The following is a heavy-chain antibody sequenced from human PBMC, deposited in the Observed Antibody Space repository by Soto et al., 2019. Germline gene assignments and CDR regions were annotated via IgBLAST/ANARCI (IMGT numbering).Heavy chain of an antibody. CDR1: GYTFTSYY. J-gene: IGHJ4*02. D-gene: IGHD6-25*01. CDR3: ARHLAAGDY. CDR2: VNPTGGST. V-gene: IGHV1-46*03. Sequence: QVQLLQSGAEVKKPGASVRVSCKASGYTFTSYYIHWVRQAPGQGLEWMAIVNPTGGSTNYAQKFQGRVTVTFDTSTSTVFMELNSLRYEDPAVYYCARHLAAGDYWGQGTLVTVSS.